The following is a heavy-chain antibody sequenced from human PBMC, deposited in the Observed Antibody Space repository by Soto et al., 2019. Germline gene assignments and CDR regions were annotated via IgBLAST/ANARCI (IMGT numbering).Heavy chain of an antibody. V-gene: IGHV4-59*08. CDR3: ARHDSGYSSGRLDY. D-gene: IGHD6-19*01. J-gene: IGHJ4*02. Sequence: QVQLQESGPGLVKPSETLSLTCTVSGGTIRSNYWSWIRQPPGKGLEWIGYIFYSGTTNFNPSLKSRVTISVDTSKNQFSLKLSSVTAADTAVYYCARHDSGYSSGRLDYWGQGTLVTVSS. CDR1: GGTIRSNY. CDR2: IFYSGTT.